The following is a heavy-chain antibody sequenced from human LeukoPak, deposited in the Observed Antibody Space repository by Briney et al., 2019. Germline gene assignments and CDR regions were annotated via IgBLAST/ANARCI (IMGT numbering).Heavy chain of an antibody. CDR2: IYYSGST. D-gene: IGHD2-8*01. V-gene: IGHV4-39*01. J-gene: IGHJ6*03. CDR3: ARTNYYFYYMDV. Sequence: SETLSLTCTVSGGSINGNDYYWGWVRQPPGKGLEWIGSIYYSGSTYYNPSLKSRVTISVDTSKNQFFLRLSSVTAAGTAMYYCARTNYYFYYMDVWGRGTTVTVSS. CDR1: GGSINGNDYY.